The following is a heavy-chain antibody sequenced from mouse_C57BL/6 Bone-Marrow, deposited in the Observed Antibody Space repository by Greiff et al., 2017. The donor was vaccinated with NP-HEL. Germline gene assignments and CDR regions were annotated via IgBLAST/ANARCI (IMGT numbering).Heavy chain of an antibody. CDR2: ISSGGDYI. J-gene: IGHJ1*03. CDR1: GFTFSSYA. CDR3: TRDDGSSPAFDV. Sequence: EVKLVESGEGLVKPGGSLKLSCAASGFTFSSYAMSWVRQTPEKRLEWVAYISSGGDYIYSADAVKGRFTISRYNARNTLYRQMSSLKSEDTVMYYCTRDDGSSPAFDVWGTGTTVTVSS. D-gene: IGHD1-1*01. V-gene: IGHV5-9-1*02.